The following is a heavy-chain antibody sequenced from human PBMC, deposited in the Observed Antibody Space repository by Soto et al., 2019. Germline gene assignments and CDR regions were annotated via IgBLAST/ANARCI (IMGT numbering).Heavy chain of an antibody. V-gene: IGHV1-18*01. CDR2: ISAYNGNT. Sequence: QVQLVQSGAEVKKPGASVKVSCKASGYTFTSYGISWVRQAPGQGLEWMGWISAYNGNTNYAQKLQGRVTMTTDTSTSTDYMELRSLRSDDTAVYYCARTALLWFGDPGGYFDCWGQGTLVTVSS. D-gene: IGHD3-10*01. CDR3: ARTALLWFGDPGGYFDC. J-gene: IGHJ4*02. CDR1: GYTFTSYG.